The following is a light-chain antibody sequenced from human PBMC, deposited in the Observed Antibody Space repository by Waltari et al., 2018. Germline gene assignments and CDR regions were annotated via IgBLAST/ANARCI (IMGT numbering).Light chain of an antibody. J-gene: IGKJ4*01. Sequence: QLTQSPSSLSASVGDRVTITCRASQGISSFLAWYQQKAGKAPKLLIYAASTLQSGVPSRFSGSGSGTDFTLTISSLQPEDFATYYCQQSYSAPLHFGGGTRVDI. CDR2: AAS. CDR3: QQSYSAPLH. V-gene: IGKV1-9*01. CDR1: QGISSF.